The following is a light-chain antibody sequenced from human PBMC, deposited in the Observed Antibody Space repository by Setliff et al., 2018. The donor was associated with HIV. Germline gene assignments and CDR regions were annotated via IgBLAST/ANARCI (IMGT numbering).Light chain of an antibody. CDR3: SSHTSSSTDV. CDR2: DVS. CDR1: SSDVGGYNY. J-gene: IGLJ1*01. V-gene: IGLV2-14*03. Sequence: QSVLAQPASVSGSPGQSITISCTGTSSDVGGYNYVSWYKQYPGKAPKLMVYDVSNRPSGVSNRFSGSKSGNTASLTISGLQAEDEAGYYCSSHTSSSTDVFGTGTKGTVL.